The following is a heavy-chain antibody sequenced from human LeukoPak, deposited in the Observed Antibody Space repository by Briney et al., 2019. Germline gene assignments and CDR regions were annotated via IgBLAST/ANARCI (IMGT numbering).Heavy chain of an antibody. Sequence: PGGSLRLSCAASGFTFSSYAMSWVRQAPGKGLEWVSAISGSGGSTYYADSVKGRFTISRDNSKNTLYLQMNSLRAEDTAVYYCAKSAFKVYCGSGSYCDYWGQGTLVTVSS. V-gene: IGHV3-23*01. CDR2: ISGSGGST. CDR3: AKSAFKVYCGSGSYCDY. D-gene: IGHD3-10*01. J-gene: IGHJ4*02. CDR1: GFTFSSYA.